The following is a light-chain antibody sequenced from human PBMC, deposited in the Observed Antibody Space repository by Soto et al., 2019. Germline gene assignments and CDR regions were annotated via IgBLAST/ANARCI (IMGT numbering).Light chain of an antibody. CDR1: SSDVGGYNY. V-gene: IGLV2-14*03. Sequence: SVLTQPASVSGSPGQSITISCTGTSSDVGGYNYVSWYQHHPGKAPKLMIFDVSNRPSGVSNRFSGSKSGNTASLTISGLQPEDKADYYCSSYTTSNTRQIVFGTGTKVTVL. J-gene: IGLJ1*01. CDR2: DVS. CDR3: SSYTTSNTRQIV.